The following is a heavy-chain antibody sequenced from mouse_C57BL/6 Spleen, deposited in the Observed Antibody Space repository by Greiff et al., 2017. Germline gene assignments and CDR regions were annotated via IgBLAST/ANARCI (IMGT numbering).Heavy chain of an antibody. CDR2: INPSNGGT. Sequence: QVQLQQPGTELVKPGASVKLSCKASGYTFTSYWMHWVKQRPGQGLEWIGNINPSNGGTNSNERFKSKATLTVDKSSSTAYMQLSSLTSEDSAVYYCEREAQAHYYAMDYWGQGTSVTVSS. CDR3: EREAQAHYYAMDY. J-gene: IGHJ4*01. D-gene: IGHD3-2*02. CDR1: GYTFTSYW. V-gene: IGHV1-53*01.